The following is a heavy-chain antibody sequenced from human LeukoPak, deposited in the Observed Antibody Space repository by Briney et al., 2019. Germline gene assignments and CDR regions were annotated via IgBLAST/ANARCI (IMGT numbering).Heavy chain of an antibody. D-gene: IGHD4-11*01. J-gene: IGHJ4*02. CDR2: IYHSGST. CDR3: ARRYSNYFFDY. Sequence: SETLSLTCAVSGYSITSGYYWCWIRQPPGEGLEGIGNIYHSGSTYYNAYLKSRVKLSVEPSENQFSLKVSSVTAADKAVYYCARRYSNYFFDYWGQGTLVSVS. CDR1: GYSITSGYY. V-gene: IGHV4-38-2*01.